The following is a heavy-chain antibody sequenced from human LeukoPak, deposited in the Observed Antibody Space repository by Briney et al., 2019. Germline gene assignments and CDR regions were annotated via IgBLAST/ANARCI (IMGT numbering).Heavy chain of an antibody. CDR3: AREYCRSRSCYTDWFDP. V-gene: IGHV4-30-2*01. Sequence: SQTLSLTCTVSGGSISSVGYYWSWIRQPPGKGLEWIGYIYHSGSTYYNPSLTRRVTISVDRSKNTFSLKLSSVTAADTAVYSCAREYCRSRSCYTDWFDPWGQGTLVTVSS. D-gene: IGHD2-2*02. J-gene: IGHJ5*02. CDR1: GGSISSVGYY. CDR2: IYHSGST.